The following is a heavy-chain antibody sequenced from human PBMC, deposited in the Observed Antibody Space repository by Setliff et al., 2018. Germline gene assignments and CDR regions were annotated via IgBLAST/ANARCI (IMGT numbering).Heavy chain of an antibody. CDR2: IIPIFGTA. Sequence: SVKVSCKASGGTFSSYAISWVRQAPGQGLEWMGRIIPIFGTANYAQKFQGRVTITAYKSTSTAYMELSSLRSEDTAVYYCASRRGLEWSLGAFDICGQGTMVTVSS. J-gene: IGHJ3*02. CDR3: ASRRGLEWSLGAFDI. D-gene: IGHD3-3*01. CDR1: GGTFSSYA. V-gene: IGHV1-69*06.